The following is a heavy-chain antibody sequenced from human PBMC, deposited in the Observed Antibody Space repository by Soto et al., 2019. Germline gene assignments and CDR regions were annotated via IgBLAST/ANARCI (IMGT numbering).Heavy chain of an antibody. D-gene: IGHD3-22*01. CDR2: MNPDSGDT. J-gene: IGHJ4*02. Sequence: QVQLVQSGAEVKKPGASVRVSCKASGYTFTSYDISWVRQATGQGLEWMGWMNPDSGDTGFAQRFQGRLTLTRNTSIRTAYMKLSSLRSEDTAVYYCARGRRDYYDSGDWVPSGYWGQGTLVTVSS. CDR1: GYTFTSYD. V-gene: IGHV1-8*01. CDR3: ARGRRDYYDSGDWVPSGY.